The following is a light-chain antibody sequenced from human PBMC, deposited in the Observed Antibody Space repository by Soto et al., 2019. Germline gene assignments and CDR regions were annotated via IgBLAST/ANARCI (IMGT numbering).Light chain of an antibody. V-gene: IGKV3-11*01. CDR2: DAS. J-gene: IGKJ4*01. Sequence: EIVLTQSPATLSLSPGERATLSCRASQSVSSYLAWYQQKPGQAPRLLIYDASNRATGIPARFSGSGSGTDFPLPISSPEPEDFAVYYCQQRSNLPPTFGGGTKGENK. CDR1: QSVSSY. CDR3: QQRSNLPPT.